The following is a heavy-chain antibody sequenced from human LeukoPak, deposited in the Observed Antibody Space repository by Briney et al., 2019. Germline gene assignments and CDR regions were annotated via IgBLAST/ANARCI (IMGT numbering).Heavy chain of an antibody. CDR1: GYTFTAYS. V-gene: IGHV1-2*06. J-gene: IGHJ3*02. Sequence: ASVKVSCKASGYTFTAYSMHWVRQAPGQGLEWMGRINPNSGGTNYAQKFQGRVTMARDTSTSTVYMELSSLRSEDTAVYYCARWEEAAAGMGDDAFDIWGQGTMVTVSS. CDR3: ARWEEAAAGMGDDAFDI. D-gene: IGHD6-13*01. CDR2: INPNSGGT.